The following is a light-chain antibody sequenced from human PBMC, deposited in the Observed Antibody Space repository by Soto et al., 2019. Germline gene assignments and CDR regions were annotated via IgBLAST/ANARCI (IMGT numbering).Light chain of an antibody. CDR1: RSDIGGYNL. Sequence: QSALTQPASVSGSPGQSITISCTGTRSDIGGYNLVSWYQQYPGNAPKLIIYEGRQRPSGVSYRFSGSKSGNTASLTISGLQAEDEADYFCSSYSISTAYLFGTGTKLTVL. J-gene: IGLJ1*01. CDR2: EGR. V-gene: IGLV2-14*02. CDR3: SSYSISTAYL.